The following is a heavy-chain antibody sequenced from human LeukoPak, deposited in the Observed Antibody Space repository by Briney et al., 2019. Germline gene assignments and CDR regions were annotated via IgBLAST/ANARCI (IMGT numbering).Heavy chain of an antibody. V-gene: IGHV3-53*04. CDR2: VYSGGSI. J-gene: IGHJ4*02. Sequence: GGSLRLSCADSGFTVSSSYMSWVRQAPGKGLEWVSIVYSGGSIYYADSVKGRFTTSRHNSNNTLDLQMNSLRTEDTAMYYCARSYNSAWLDYWGQGTLVTVSS. CDR1: GFTVSSSY. CDR3: ARSYNSAWLDY. D-gene: IGHD6-19*01.